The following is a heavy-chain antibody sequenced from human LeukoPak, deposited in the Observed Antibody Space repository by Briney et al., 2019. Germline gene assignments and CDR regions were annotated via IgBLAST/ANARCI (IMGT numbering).Heavy chain of an antibody. J-gene: IGHJ4*02. D-gene: IGHD3-22*01. V-gene: IGHV3-7*03. CDR1: TFTFSNYW. Sequence: GGSLRLSCAASTFTFSNYWMSWVRQAPGKGLEWVANIKQDGSEKYYVDSVKGRFTISRDNSKNTLYLQMNTLRAEDTAVYFCAKDGPYTSGYPFDYWGQGTLATVSS. CDR3: AKDGPYTSGYPFDY. CDR2: IKQDGSEK.